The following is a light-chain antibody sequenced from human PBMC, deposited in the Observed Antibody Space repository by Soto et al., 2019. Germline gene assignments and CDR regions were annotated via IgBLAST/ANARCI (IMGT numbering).Light chain of an antibody. CDR1: QDISNY. V-gene: IGKV1-33*01. CDR2: YAS. J-gene: IGKJ3*01. Sequence: DIQMTQSPSSLSASVGDRVTITCQASQDISNYLNWYQQKPGKAPKLLIYYASNLEKGVPSRFSGSGSGTNFSFTISSLLPEDIATYYCQQYDNLSFTFGPGTKVDIK. CDR3: QQYDNLSFT.